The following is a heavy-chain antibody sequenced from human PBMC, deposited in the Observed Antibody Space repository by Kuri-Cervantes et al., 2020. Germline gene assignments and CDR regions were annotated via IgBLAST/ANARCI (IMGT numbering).Heavy chain of an antibody. V-gene: IGHV1-18*01. CDR1: GYTFTSYG. CDR3: ASWHY. CDR2: IIGYTANT. J-gene: IGHJ4*02. Sequence: ASVKVSCKASGYTFTSYGISWVRQAPGQGLEWMGWIIGYTANTKYAPKFQGRVTMTTDTSTSTAYMELRSLRSDDTAVYYCASWHYWGQGTLVTVSS.